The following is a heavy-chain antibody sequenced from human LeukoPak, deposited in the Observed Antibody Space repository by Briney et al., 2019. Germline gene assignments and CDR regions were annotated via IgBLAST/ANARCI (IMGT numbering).Heavy chain of an antibody. V-gene: IGHV1-46*01. Sequence: GASVKVSCKASGYTFTIYYMHWVRQAPGQGLEWMGIINPSGGSTSYAQKFQGRVTMTRDTSTSTVYMELSSLRSEDTAVYYCARDNDGDYEGVKNGLWFDPWGQGTLVTVSS. CDR2: INPSGGST. J-gene: IGHJ5*02. CDR1: GYTFTIYY. D-gene: IGHD4-17*01. CDR3: ARDNDGDYEGVKNGLWFDP.